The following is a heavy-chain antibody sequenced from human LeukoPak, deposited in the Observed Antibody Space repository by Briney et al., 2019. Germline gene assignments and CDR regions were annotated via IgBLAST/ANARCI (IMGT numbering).Heavy chain of an antibody. V-gene: IGHV3-21*01. CDR2: ISSSSSYI. Sequence: GGSLRLSCAASGFTFSSYAVHCVRQAPGKGLEWVSSISSSSSYIYYADSVKGRFTISRDNAKNSLYLQMNSLRAEDTAVYYCARSRLKSPFDYWGQGTLVTVSS. CDR3: ARSRLKSPFDY. CDR1: GFTFSSYA. D-gene: IGHD2-8*01. J-gene: IGHJ4*02.